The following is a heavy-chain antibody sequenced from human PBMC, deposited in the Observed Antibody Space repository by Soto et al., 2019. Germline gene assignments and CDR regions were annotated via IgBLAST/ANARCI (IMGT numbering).Heavy chain of an antibody. Sequence: SVKVSCKASGGTFSSYAISWVRQAPGQGLEWMGGIIPIFGTADYAQKFQGRVTITADEFTSTGNMELSSLRSEDTAVYYCARDWNCSNTRCQNCSDPWGKGTLVTVSS. J-gene: IGHJ5*02. CDR3: ARDWNCSNTRCQNCSDP. D-gene: IGHD2-2*01. CDR1: GGTFSSYA. CDR2: IIPIFGTA. V-gene: IGHV1-69*13.